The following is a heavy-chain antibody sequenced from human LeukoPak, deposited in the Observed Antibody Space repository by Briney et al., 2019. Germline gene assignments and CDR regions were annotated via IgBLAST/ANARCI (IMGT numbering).Heavy chain of an antibody. V-gene: IGHV3-48*03. J-gene: IGHJ4*02. CDR2: ISSSGSTI. CDR1: GFTFSSYA. CDR3: ARGNPGGEYY. D-gene: IGHD1-14*01. Sequence: GGSLRLSCAASGFTFSSYAMSWVRQAPGKGLEWVSYISSSGSTIYYADSVKGRFTISRDNAKNLLYLQMNSLRAGDTAIYYCARGNPGGEYYWGQGTLVTVSS.